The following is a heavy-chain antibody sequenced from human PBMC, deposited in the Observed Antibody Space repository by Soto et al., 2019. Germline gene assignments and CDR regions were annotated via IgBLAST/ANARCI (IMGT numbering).Heavy chain of an antibody. D-gene: IGHD2-8*01. CDR2: INPNSGGT. V-gene: IGHV1-2*04. CDR1: GYTFTGYY. CDR3: AREGHCTNGVCYTGSPFDY. Sequence: VASVKVSCKASGYTFTGYYMHWVRQAPGQGXGWMGWINPNSGGTNYAQKFQGWVTMTRDTSISTAYMELSRLRSDDTAVYYCAREGHCTNGVCYTGSPFDYWGQGTLVTVSS. J-gene: IGHJ4*02.